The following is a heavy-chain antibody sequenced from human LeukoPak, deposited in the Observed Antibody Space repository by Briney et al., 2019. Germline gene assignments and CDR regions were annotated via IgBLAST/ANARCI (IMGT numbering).Heavy chain of an antibody. J-gene: IGHJ4*02. CDR2: IYPGDSDT. V-gene: IGHV5-51*01. CDR1: GYSFTNYW. Sequence: GESLKISCKGSGYSFTNYWNGWVRQMPGKGLEWMGIIYPGDSDTRYSPSFQGQVTISADKSNSTAYLQWSGLKAADTAMYYCARRRRYSSSWYFDYWGQGTLVTVSS. D-gene: IGHD6-13*01. CDR3: ARRRRYSSSWYFDY.